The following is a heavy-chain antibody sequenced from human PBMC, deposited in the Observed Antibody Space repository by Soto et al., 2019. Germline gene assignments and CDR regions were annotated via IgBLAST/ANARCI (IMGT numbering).Heavy chain of an antibody. Sequence: EVQLVESGGGLVQPGGSLRLSCATSGFTFSNYWMHWVRQAPGKGPVWVSRINEDESNTNYADSVKGRCTISRDNAKNTPYLQMNSLRAEDTAVYYCARGLFLDYWGQGTRVTVSS. CDR1: GFTFSNYW. CDR2: INEDESNT. D-gene: IGHD3-3*01. V-gene: IGHV3-74*01. J-gene: IGHJ4*02. CDR3: ARGLFLDY.